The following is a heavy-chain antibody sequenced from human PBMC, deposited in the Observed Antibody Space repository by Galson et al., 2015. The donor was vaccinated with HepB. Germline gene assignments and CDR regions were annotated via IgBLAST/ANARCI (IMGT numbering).Heavy chain of an antibody. CDR3: ARAHPGPPEEMATITSALYYYGMDV. D-gene: IGHD5-24*01. CDR2: IWYDGSNK. Sequence: SLRLSCAASGFTFSSYGMHWVRQAPGKGLEWVAVIWYDGSNKYYADSVKGRFTISRDNSKNTLYLQMNSLRAEDTAVYYCARAHPGPPEEMATITSALYYYGMDVWGQGTTVTVSS. CDR1: GFTFSSYG. J-gene: IGHJ6*02. V-gene: IGHV3-33*08.